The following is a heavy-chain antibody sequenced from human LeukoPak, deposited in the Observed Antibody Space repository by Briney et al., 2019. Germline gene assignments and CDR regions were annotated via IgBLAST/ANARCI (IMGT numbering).Heavy chain of an antibody. CDR1: GFTFSSYS. CDR2: ISSDGSKK. J-gene: IGHJ4*02. D-gene: IGHD1-1*01. CDR3: AKDYHWLVDY. V-gene: IGHV3-30-3*02. Sequence: ARSLRLSCAASGFTFSSYSVHWVRHAPGGGLEWVAIISSDGSKKYYADSVKGRFTISRDNSKNTLYLQMDSLRGEDTAVYYCAKDYHWLVDYWGQGTLVTVSS.